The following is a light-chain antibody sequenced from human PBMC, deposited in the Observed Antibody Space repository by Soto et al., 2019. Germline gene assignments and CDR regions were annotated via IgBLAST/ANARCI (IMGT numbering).Light chain of an antibody. CDR3: QQRSNWPRGT. Sequence: EIVLTQSPGTLSLSPGEGATLSCRASQSVSSNYLAWFQQKPGQAPRLLIYDASNRATGIPARFSGSGSGTDFTLTISSLEPEDFAVYYCQQRSNWPRGTFGQGTKVDIK. V-gene: IGKV3D-20*02. CDR1: QSVSSNY. J-gene: IGKJ1*01. CDR2: DAS.